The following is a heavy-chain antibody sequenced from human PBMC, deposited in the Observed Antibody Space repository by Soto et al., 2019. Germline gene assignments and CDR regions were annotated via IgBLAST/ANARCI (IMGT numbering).Heavy chain of an antibody. J-gene: IGHJ3*02. CDR1: EFTFSTHA. Sequence: GGSLRLSCAASEFTFSTHAMTWVRQAPGKGLEWVSSISGRGGSAYYADSVKGRFTISRDNSKNTLYLQINSLRAEDTAVYYCAKGYRGYVPDAFHIWGQGTMVTVSS. CDR2: ISGRGGSA. V-gene: IGHV3-23*01. D-gene: IGHD5-12*01. CDR3: AKGYRGYVPDAFHI.